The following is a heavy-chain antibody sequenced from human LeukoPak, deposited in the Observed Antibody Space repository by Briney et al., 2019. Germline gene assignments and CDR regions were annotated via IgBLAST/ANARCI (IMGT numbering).Heavy chain of an antibody. CDR1: GYSFTEYA. CDR2: INTNTGNP. CDR3: ARGAVGAIDY. V-gene: IGHV7-4-1*02. Sequence: GASVEVSCKASGYSFTEYAINWVRQAPGQGLEWMGWINTNTGNPTYAQGFTGRFVFSLDTSVSTAYLRISSLKAEDTALYYCARGAVGAIDYWGQGTLVTVSS. D-gene: IGHD1-26*01. J-gene: IGHJ4*02.